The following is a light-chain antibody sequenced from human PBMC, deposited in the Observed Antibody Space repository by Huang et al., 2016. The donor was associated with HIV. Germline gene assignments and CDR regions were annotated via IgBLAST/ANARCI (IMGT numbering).Light chain of an antibody. Sequence: IQLTQSPSSLSASVGDRVTITCRASQGISSYLAWYLQKPGKAPKLLIYAASTLQSGVPSRFSGSGSGTEFTLTISSLQPEDCATYYCQQLNSYPEGFTFGPGTKVDIK. CDR3: QQLNSYPEGFT. V-gene: IGKV1-9*01. CDR2: AAS. CDR1: QGISSY. J-gene: IGKJ3*01.